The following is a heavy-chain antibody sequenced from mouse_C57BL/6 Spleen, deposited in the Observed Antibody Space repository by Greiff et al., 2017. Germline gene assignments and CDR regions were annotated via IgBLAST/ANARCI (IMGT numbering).Heavy chain of an antibody. D-gene: IGHD4-1*01. J-gene: IGHJ3*01. CDR2: IYPGDGDT. CDR3: ARDGDFNWGWFAY. V-gene: IGHV1-82*01. Sequence: QVQLQQSGPGLVKPGASVKISCKASGYAFSSSWMNWVKQRPGKGLEWIGRIYPGDGDTNYNGKVKGKATLAADKYSSTDYMQIRSLTSEDSAVYFCARDGDFNWGWFAYWGQVTLVTVSA. CDR1: GYAFSSSW.